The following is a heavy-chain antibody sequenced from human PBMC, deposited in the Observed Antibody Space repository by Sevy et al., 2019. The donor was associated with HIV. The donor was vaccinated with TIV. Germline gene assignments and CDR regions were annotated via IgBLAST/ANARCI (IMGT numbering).Heavy chain of an antibody. CDR1: GFTFSSYW. J-gene: IGHJ4*02. CDR3: ARGPSGASAGRFDS. V-gene: IGHV3-7*01. Sequence: GGSLRLSCAASGFTFSSYWINWVRQAPGEGLEWVANINQGGSEKHYVDSVKGRFTISRDNAGNTVYLQMNSLRVEDTAVYYCARGPSGASAGRFDSWGQGTLVTVSS. CDR2: INQGGSEK. D-gene: IGHD6-13*01.